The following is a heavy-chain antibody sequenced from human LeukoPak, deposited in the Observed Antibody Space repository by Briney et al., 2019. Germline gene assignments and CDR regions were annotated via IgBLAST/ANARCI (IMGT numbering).Heavy chain of an antibody. Sequence: GGSLRLSCAASGFTFNDYAMSWVRQAPGKGLEWVSGISGRGTDTYYADSVKGRFTISRDNSKNTLHLQMNSLRAEDTAVYYCAKDARGVVAVAATDYWGQGTLVTVSS. V-gene: IGHV3-23*01. J-gene: IGHJ4*02. CDR3: AKDARGVVAVAATDY. CDR2: ISGRGTDT. D-gene: IGHD2-15*01. CDR1: GFTFNDYA.